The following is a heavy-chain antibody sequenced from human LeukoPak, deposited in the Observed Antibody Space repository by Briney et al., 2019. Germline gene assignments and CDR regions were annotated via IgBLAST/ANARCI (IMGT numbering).Heavy chain of an antibody. J-gene: IGHJ5*02. CDR1: GYTFTSYG. CDR3: ARWGSPTYYYDSSGYGSWFDP. CDR2: ISAYNGNT. D-gene: IGHD3-22*01. V-gene: IGHV1-18*01. Sequence: ASVKVSCKASGYTFTSYGISWVRQAPGQGLEWMGWISAYNGNTNYAQKLQGRVTMTTDTSTSTAYMELRSLRSDDTAVYYCARWGSPTYYYDSSGYGSWFDPWGQGTLVTVSS.